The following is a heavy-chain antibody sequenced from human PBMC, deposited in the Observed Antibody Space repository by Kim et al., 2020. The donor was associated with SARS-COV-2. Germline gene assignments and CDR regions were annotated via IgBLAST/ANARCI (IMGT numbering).Heavy chain of an antibody. D-gene: IGHD3-16*02. Sequence: SETLSLTCTVSGGSVSSGSYYWSWIRQPPGKGLEWIGYIYYSGSTNYNPSLKSRVTISVDTSKNQFSLNLSSVTAADTAVYYCARGITFGRVIVIRRAWFDPWGQGTRVTVSS. CDR1: GGSVSSGSYY. V-gene: IGHV4-61*01. J-gene: IGHJ5*02. CDR3: ARGITFGRVIVIRRAWFDP. CDR2: IYYSGST.